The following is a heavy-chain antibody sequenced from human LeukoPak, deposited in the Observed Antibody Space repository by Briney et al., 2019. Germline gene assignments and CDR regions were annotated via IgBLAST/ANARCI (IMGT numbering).Heavy chain of an antibody. V-gene: IGHV3-30*02. D-gene: IGHD1-14*01. CDR3: ASFTSPEPTIDY. Sequence: GSLRLSCAASGFTVTSYGMHWVRQAPGKGLEWVAFIRHDGSNKYYTDSVKGRFTISRDNSKNTLYLQMNSLRAEDTAVYYCASFTSPEPTIDYWGQGTLVTVSS. CDR2: IRHDGSNK. J-gene: IGHJ4*02. CDR1: GFTVTSYG.